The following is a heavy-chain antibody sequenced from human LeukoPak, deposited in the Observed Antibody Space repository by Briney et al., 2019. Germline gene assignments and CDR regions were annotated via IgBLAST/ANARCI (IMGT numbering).Heavy chain of an antibody. CDR1: GYTLTGNY. Sequence: ASVKVSCKASGYTLTGNYIHWVRQAPGQGLEWMGWLNPKSGVTNYAQKYQGRVTMTRDMSISTAYMELSSLRSDDTAVYYCARDRAITMVRGVTNYFDYWGQGTLVSVSS. CDR3: ARDRAITMVRGVTNYFDY. V-gene: IGHV1-2*02. CDR2: LNPKSGVT. D-gene: IGHD3-10*01. J-gene: IGHJ4*02.